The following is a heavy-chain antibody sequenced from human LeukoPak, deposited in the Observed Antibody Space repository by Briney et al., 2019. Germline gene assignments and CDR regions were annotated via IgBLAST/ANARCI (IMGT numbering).Heavy chain of an antibody. J-gene: IGHJ4*02. V-gene: IGHV4-39*07. CDR1: GGSISSSSYY. CDR2: IYYSGST. Sequence: PSETLSLTCTVSGGSISSSSYYWGWIRQPPGKGLEWIGSIYYSGSTYYNPSLKSRVTISVDTSKNQFSLKLSSVTAADTAVYYCATNSGAVAGSYLYWGQGTLVTVSS. CDR3: ATNSGAVAGSYLY. D-gene: IGHD6-19*01.